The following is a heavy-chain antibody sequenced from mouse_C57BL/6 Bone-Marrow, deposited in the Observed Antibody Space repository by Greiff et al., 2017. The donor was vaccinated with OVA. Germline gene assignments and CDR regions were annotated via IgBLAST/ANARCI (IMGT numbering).Heavy chain of an antibody. CDR1: GYTFTSYW. Sequence: QVQLQQPGAELVKPGASVKLSCKASGYTFTSYWMQWVKQRPGQGLEWIGEIDPSDSYTNYNQKFKGKATLTVDTSSSTAYMQLSSLTSEDAAVYCCARWLLRSPDYWGQGTTLTVSS. CDR2: IDPSDSYT. V-gene: IGHV1-50*01. D-gene: IGHD2-3*01. CDR3: ARWLLRSPDY. J-gene: IGHJ2*01.